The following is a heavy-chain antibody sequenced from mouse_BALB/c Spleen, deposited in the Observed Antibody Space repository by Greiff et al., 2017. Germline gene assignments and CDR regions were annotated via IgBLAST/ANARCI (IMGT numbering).Heavy chain of an antibody. CDR3: ARDLLGPAY. D-gene: IGHD4-1*01. V-gene: IGHV5-6-3*01. J-gene: IGHJ3*01. CDR1: GFTFSSYG. CDR2: INSNGGST. Sequence: EVKVVESGGGLVQPGGSLKLSCAASGFTFSSYGMSWVRQTPDKRLELVATINSNGGSTYYPDSVKGRFTISRDNAKNTLYLQMSSLKSEDTAMYYCARDLLGPAYWGQGTLVTVSA.